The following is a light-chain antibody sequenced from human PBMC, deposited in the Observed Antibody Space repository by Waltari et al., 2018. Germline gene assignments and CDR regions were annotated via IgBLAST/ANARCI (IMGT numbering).Light chain of an antibody. V-gene: IGKV4-1*01. Sequence: DVVMTQSPDSLAVSLCERATINCKSSQNLVWIYTFKNYLSWYQQKPGQPPKLLLYWASTRESGVPDRFSGSGSGTDFTLTINGLQAEDVAVYYCQQYYSTPPTFGQGTELKIK. CDR1: QNLVWIYTFKNY. J-gene: IGKJ2*01. CDR3: QQYYSTPPT. CDR2: WAS.